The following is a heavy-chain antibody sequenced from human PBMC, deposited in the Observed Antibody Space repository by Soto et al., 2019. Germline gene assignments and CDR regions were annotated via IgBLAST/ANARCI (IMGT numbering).Heavy chain of an antibody. D-gene: IGHD3-22*01. CDR1: GGPIRSSSHY. J-gene: IGHJ5*02. Sequence: QLQLQESGPGLVKPSETLSLTCTVSGGPIRSSSHYWGWIRQSPGTGLEWIGSIGESGDFYYNPSLKSRVTMSLDTSKNQFSLSLKSVTAADTAIYYCAKGRGFYSDNYFDPWGQGTQVTVSS. CDR2: IGESGDF. CDR3: AKGRGFYSDNYFDP. V-gene: IGHV4-39*07.